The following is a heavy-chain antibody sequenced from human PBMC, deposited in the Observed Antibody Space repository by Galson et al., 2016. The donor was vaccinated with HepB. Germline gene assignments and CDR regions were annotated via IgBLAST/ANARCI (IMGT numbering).Heavy chain of an antibody. J-gene: IGHJ3*02. Sequence: SVKVSCKASGYTFSRNGISWVRQAPGQGLEWMGWSSGFNGKTNYAQRLQGRVTMATDTSTSTVFMELSSLRSEDTAVFYCARAMGYGDKDAFDTWGQGTMVTVSS. CDR1: GYTFSRNG. CDR2: SSGFNGKT. V-gene: IGHV1-18*01. CDR3: ARAMGYGDKDAFDT. D-gene: IGHD4-17*01.